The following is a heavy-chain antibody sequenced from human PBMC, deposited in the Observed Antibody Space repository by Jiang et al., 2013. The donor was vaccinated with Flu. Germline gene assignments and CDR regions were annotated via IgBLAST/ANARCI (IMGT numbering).Heavy chain of an antibody. CDR2: LYPAGDT. CDR3: VNMYSGSYHLYFDL. CDR1: GLSVSTKF. J-gene: IGHJ4*02. D-gene: IGHD1-26*01. Sequence: QLVESGGGLIQPGGSLTLSCAASGLSVSTKFMSWVRQAPGKGLEWLSVLYPAGDTFYAGSVGGRFSISRDNSKNTVNLQMNSLRDEDTAVYYCVNMYSGSYHLYFDLWGQGTLVTVSS. V-gene: IGHV3-53*01.